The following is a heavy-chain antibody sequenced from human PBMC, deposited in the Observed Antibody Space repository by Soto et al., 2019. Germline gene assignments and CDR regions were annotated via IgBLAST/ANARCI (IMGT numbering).Heavy chain of an antibody. D-gene: IGHD5-18*01. CDR2: INPSGGST. Sequence: ASVKVSCKASGYTFISYEIHWVRQAPGQGLEWMGIINPSGGSTSYAQKFQGRFTMTRDTSTSTVYMELSSLGSEDMAVYYCARDLGRGYSHFDYWGQGTLVTVSS. CDR3: ARDLGRGYSHFDY. V-gene: IGHV1-46*01. J-gene: IGHJ4*02. CDR1: GYTFISYE.